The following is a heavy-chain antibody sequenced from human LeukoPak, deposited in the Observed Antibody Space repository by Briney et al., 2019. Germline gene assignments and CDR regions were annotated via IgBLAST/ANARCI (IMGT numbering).Heavy chain of an antibody. Sequence: KPGGSLRLSCAASGFTFINAWMTWVRQAPGKGLEWVGRIKSKTDGGTTDYAAPVKGRFTISRDDSKNTLYLQMNSLKTEDTAVYYCAKNSSGRGIFDYWGQGTLVTVSS. CDR3: AKNSSGRGIFDY. CDR2: IKSKTDGGTT. D-gene: IGHD6-19*01. J-gene: IGHJ4*02. V-gene: IGHV3-15*01. CDR1: GFTFINAW.